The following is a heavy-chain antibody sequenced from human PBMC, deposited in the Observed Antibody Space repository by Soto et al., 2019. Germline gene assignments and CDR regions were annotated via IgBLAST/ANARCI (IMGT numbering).Heavy chain of an antibody. V-gene: IGHV1-3*01. CDR2: INAGNGNT. J-gene: IGHJ4*02. CDR3: VRSIRTKDEY. CDR1: GYTFTSYA. Sequence: ASVKVSCKASGYTFTSYAMHWVRQAPGQRLEWMGWINAGNGNTKYSQKFQGRVTITRDTSASTAYMEMNSLRAEDTAVYYCVRSIRTKDEYWGQGTLVTVSS.